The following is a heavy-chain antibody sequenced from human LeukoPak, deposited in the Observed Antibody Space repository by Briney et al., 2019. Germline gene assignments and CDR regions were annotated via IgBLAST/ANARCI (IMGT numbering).Heavy chain of an antibody. J-gene: IGHJ4*02. CDR1: GFTFSNYW. D-gene: IGHD1-26*01. CDR3: ARVGSSGSYNEDY. CDR2: IKTDGSEK. V-gene: IGHV3-7*01. Sequence: GGSLRLSCEGSGFTFSNYWMGWVRQAPGKGLQWVANIKTDGSEKYYVDSVKGRFTISRDNAKNSLYLQMNSLRAEDTAVYYCARVGSSGSYNEDYWGQGTLVTVSS.